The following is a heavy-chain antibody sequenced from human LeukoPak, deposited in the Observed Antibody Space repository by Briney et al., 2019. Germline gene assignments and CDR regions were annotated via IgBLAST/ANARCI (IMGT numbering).Heavy chain of an antibody. V-gene: IGHV1-8*02. CDR3: ARVYSTMVRGVHNWFDP. CDR1: GYTFTSYG. Sequence: ASVKVSCKASGYTFTSYGISWVRQAPGQGLEWMGWMNPNSGNTGYAQKFQGRVTMTRNTSISTAYMELSSLRSEDTAVYYCARVYSTMVRGVHNWFDPWGQGALVTVSS. CDR2: MNPNSGNT. J-gene: IGHJ5*02. D-gene: IGHD3-10*01.